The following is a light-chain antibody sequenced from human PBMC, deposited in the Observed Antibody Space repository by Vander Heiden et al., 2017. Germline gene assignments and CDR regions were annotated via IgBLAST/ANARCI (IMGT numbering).Light chain of an antibody. CDR2: WAS. V-gene: IGKV4-1*01. CDR3: QQDDSTPIT. J-gene: IGKJ4*01. Sequence: DIFMTQSPDSLAVSLGERATINCKSSQSVLYSSNNKNYLAWYQQKPGQPPKLLIYWASTRESGVPDRFSGSGSGTDFTLTISSLQAEDVAVYYCQQDDSTPITFGGGTKVEIK. CDR1: QSVLYSSNNKNY.